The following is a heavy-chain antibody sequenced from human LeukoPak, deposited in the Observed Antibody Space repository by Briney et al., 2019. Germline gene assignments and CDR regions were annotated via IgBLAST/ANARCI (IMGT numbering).Heavy chain of an antibody. V-gene: IGHV4-30-2*01. J-gene: IGHJ3*02. CDR2: IYHSGST. CDR3: ARDRGSHDAFDI. Sequence: SETLSLTCAVSGGSINSGGYSWSWFRQPPGNGLEWIGYIYHSGSTSYNPSLKSRVTISLDKSKNQFTLNLSFVTAADTAVYYCARDRGSHDAFDIWGQGTMVTVSS. D-gene: IGHD2-15*01. CDR1: GGSINSGGYS.